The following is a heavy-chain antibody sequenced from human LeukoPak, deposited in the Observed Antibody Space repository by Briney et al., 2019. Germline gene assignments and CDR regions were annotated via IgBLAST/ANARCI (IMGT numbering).Heavy chain of an antibody. CDR1: GFTFSSYW. J-gene: IGHJ2*01. Sequence: GGSLRLSCSASGFTFSSYWMTWVRQAPGKGLEWVANIKHDGGEKYYVDSVKGRFTISRDNAKNSLYLQMNSLRAEDTAVYYCARKMTVAGINWYFDLWGRGTLVTVSS. CDR3: ARKMTVAGINWYFDL. D-gene: IGHD6-19*01. V-gene: IGHV3-7*01. CDR2: IKHDGGEK.